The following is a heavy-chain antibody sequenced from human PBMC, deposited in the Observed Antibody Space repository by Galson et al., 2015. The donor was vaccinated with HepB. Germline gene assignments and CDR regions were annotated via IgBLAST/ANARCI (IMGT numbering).Heavy chain of an antibody. CDR1: GFTFSSYS. D-gene: IGHD4-11*01. Sequence: SLRLSCAASGFTFSSYSMNWVRQAPGKGLEWVSSISSSSSYIYYADSVKGRFTISRDNARDSLYLQMNSLRAEDTAVYYCANLVHSISSRENEGYYYGVDVWGQGTTVTVSS. V-gene: IGHV3-21*01. CDR3: ANLVHSISSRENEGYYYGVDV. CDR2: ISSSSSYI. J-gene: IGHJ6*02.